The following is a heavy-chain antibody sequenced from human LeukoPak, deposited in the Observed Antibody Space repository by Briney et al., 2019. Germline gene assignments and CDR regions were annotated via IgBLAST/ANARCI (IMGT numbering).Heavy chain of an antibody. Sequence: SETLSLTCAVYGGSFSGYYWSWIRQPPGKGLEGIGEINHSGSTNYNPSLKSRVTISVDTSKNQFSLKLSSVTAADTAVYYCARGQTTSLLWFGELYRYWGQGTLVTVSS. V-gene: IGHV4-34*01. CDR1: GGSFSGYY. J-gene: IGHJ4*02. CDR2: INHSGST. CDR3: ARGQTTSLLWFGELYRY. D-gene: IGHD3-10*01.